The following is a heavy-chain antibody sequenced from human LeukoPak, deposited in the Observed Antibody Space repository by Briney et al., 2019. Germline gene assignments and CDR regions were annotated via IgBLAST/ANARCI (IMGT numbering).Heavy chain of an antibody. J-gene: IGHJ4*02. CDR3: ARGGIAVAGTYDY. CDR2: IIPILGIA. Sequence: ASVKVSCKASGGTFSSYAISWVRQAPGQGLEWMGRIIPILGIANYAQKFQGRVTITADKSTSTAYMELSSLRSEDTAVYYCARGGIAVAGTYDYWGQGTLVTVSS. CDR1: GGTFSSYA. V-gene: IGHV1-69*04. D-gene: IGHD6-19*01.